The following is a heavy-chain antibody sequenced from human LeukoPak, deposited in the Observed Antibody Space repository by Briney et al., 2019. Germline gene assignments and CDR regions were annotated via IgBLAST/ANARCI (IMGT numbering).Heavy chain of an antibody. CDR2: IYTSGST. V-gene: IGHV4-61*02. Sequence: SETLSLTCTVSGGSISSGSYYWSWIRQPAGKGLEWIGRIYTSGSTNYNPSLKSRVTIPVDTSKNQFSLKLSSVTAADTAVYYCARQYSSAWSDDYWGQGTLVTVSS. CDR1: GGSISSGSYY. CDR3: ARQYSSAWSDDY. J-gene: IGHJ4*02. D-gene: IGHD6-19*01.